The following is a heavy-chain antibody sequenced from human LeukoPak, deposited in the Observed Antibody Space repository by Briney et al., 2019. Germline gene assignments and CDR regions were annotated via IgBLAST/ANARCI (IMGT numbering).Heavy chain of an antibody. CDR1: GYSFTSYW. J-gene: IGHJ6*02. CDR2: IYPGDSDT. V-gene: IGHV5-51*01. D-gene: IGHD1-26*01. Sequence: GESLKISGKGSGYSFTSYWIGWVRQMPGKGLEWMEIIYPGDSDTRYSPSFQGQVTISADKSISTAYLQWSSLKASDTAMYYCARHYVEGSGSPYGMDVWGQGTTVTVSS. CDR3: ARHYVEGSGSPYGMDV.